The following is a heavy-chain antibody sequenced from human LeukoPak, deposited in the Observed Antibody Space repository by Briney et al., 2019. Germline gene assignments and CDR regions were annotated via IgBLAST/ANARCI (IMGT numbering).Heavy chain of an antibody. J-gene: IGHJ4*02. CDR3: ARETYYDFWSGYYQAFYFDY. Sequence: PSETLSLTCAVYGGSFSGYYWSWIRQPPGKGLEWIGEINHSGSTNYNPSLKSRVTISVDTSKSRFSLKLSSVTAADTAVYYCARETYYDFWSGYYQAFYFDYWGQGTLVTVSS. D-gene: IGHD3-3*01. CDR2: INHSGST. CDR1: GGSFSGYY. V-gene: IGHV4-34*01.